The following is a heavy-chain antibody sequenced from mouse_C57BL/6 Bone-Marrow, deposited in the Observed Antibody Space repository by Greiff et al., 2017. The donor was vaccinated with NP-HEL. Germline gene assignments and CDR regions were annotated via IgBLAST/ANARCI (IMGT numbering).Heavy chain of an antibody. D-gene: IGHD2-4*01. CDR3: ARGDYDLYYFDY. J-gene: IGHJ2*01. V-gene: IGHV1-18*01. CDR2: INPNNGGT. Sequence: EVKLVESGPELVKPGASVKIPCKASGYTFTDYNMDWVKQSHGKSLEWIGDINPNNGGTIYNQKFKGKATLTVDKSSSTAYMELRSLTSEDTAVYYCARGDYDLYYFDYWGQGTTLTVSS. CDR1: GYTFTDYN.